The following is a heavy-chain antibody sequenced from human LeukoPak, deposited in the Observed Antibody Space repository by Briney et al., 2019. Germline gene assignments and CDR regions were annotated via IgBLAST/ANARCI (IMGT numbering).Heavy chain of an antibody. V-gene: IGHV3-33*01. D-gene: IGHD3-22*01. CDR2: IWYDGSNK. Sequence: GGSLRLSCAASGFTFSSYGMHWVRQAPGKGLEWVAVIWYDGSNKYYADSVKGRFTISRDNSKNTLYLQMNSLRAEDTAVYYCARDLHYYDSSGYYGFDYWGQGTLVTVSS. CDR3: ARDLHYYDSSGYYGFDY. J-gene: IGHJ4*02. CDR1: GFTFSSYG.